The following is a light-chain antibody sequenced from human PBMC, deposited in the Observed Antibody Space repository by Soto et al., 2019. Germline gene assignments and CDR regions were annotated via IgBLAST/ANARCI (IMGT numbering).Light chain of an antibody. CDR2: EVT. CDR1: MRDVGAYNL. J-gene: IGLJ1*01. CDR3: SAYAGSNTFV. V-gene: IGLV2-8*01. Sequence: QSALTQPASVSGSAGQSITISCSGTMRDVGAYNLVSWYQQHPGTAPKLIIYEVTLRPSGVPDRFSGSKSGNTASLTVSGLQADDEADYYCSAYAGSNTFVFGTGTKVTVL.